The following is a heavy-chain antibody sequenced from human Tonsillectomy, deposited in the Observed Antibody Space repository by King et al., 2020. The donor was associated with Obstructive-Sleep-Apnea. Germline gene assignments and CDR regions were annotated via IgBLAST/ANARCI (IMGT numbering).Heavy chain of an antibody. CDR1: GGTFSIYA. CDR2: IIPILGIR. D-gene: IGHD6-13*01. V-gene: IGHV1-69*09. CDR3: ARPSVASSNWYVGGLDV. J-gene: IGHJ6*02. Sequence: VQLVESGAEVKNPGSSVKVSCKASGGTFSIYAISWVRQAPGQGLEWMGGIIPILGIRNHAQKFQGRVTITADKSTSTAYMELSSLRSEDTAVYYCARPSVASSNWYVGGLDVWGQGTTVTVSS.